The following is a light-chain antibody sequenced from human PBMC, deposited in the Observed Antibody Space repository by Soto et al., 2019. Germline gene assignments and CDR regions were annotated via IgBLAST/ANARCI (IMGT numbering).Light chain of an antibody. CDR3: QAWGAGIP. J-gene: IGLJ3*02. V-gene: IGLV4-69*02. CDR1: SGHSNYA. Sequence: QLVLTQSPSASASLGASVKLTCTLDSGHSNYAIAWHQQQPGKGPRYLMKVNSDGSHIQGDGIPGRFSGSRSGAERYLIICGLQSDDEADYYGQAWGAGIPFGGGTKLTVL. CDR2: VNSDGSH.